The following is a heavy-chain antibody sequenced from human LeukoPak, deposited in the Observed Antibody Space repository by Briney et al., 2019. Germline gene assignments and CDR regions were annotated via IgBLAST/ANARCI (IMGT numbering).Heavy chain of an antibody. CDR1: GFTFRSYA. Sequence: PGRSLRLSCAASGFTFRSYAMHWVRPAPGKGLAGVAVISYDGSNKYYAETVQGRLTISRDHSKNALYLQMNSLRAEDTAVYYCAREPIVVVISSYYYYGMDVWGQGTTVTVSS. V-gene: IGHV3-30-3*01. D-gene: IGHD3-22*01. CDR3: AREPIVVVISSYYYYGMDV. CDR2: ISYDGSNK. J-gene: IGHJ6*02.